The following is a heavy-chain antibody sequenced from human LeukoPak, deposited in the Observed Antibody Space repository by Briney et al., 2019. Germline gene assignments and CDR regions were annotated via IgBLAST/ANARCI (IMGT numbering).Heavy chain of an antibody. Sequence: SQTLSLTCTVSGGSISSGNYWWSWIRQHPGKGLEWIGYIYYSGSTLYNPSLQSRASITVDTSKNQFSLRLNSVTAADTAVYYCAISDGYCSSTTCYNPFDYWGQGTLVTVSS. CDR3: AISDGYCSSTTCYNPFDY. CDR2: IYYSGST. J-gene: IGHJ4*02. D-gene: IGHD2-2*02. CDR1: GGSISSGNYW. V-gene: IGHV4-31*03.